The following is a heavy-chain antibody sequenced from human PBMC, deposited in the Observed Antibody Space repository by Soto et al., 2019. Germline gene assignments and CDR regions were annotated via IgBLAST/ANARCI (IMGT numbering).Heavy chain of an antibody. CDR1: GGSLSSDY. J-gene: IGHJ5*02. CDR3: AGRLAAAVGGGFAP. CDR2: IYYSGST. V-gene: IGHV4-59*01. Sequence: ETLALPCTVSGGSLSSDYWSWIRQPPGKGLEWIGYIYYSGSTNYNPSLKSRVTISVDTSKNQFSLKLSSVTAADTAVYYCAGRLAAAVGGGFAPWGQGTLVTVS. D-gene: IGHD6-13*01.